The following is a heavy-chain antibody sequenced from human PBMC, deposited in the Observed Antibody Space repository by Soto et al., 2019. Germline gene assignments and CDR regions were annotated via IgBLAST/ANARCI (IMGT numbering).Heavy chain of an antibody. V-gene: IGHV3-33*01. Sequence: GGSLRLSCAASGFTFSSYGMHWVRQAPGKGLEWVAVIWYDGSNKYYADSVKGRFTISRDNSKNTLYLQMNSLRAEDTAVYYCARGTRGYGRGYYFDYWGQGTLVTVSS. D-gene: IGHD6-25*01. CDR2: IWYDGSNK. CDR1: GFTFSSYG. J-gene: IGHJ4*02. CDR3: ARGTRGYGRGYYFDY.